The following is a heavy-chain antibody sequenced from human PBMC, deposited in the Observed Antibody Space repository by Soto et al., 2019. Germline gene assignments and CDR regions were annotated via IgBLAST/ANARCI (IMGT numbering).Heavy chain of an antibody. V-gene: IGHV3-15*01. Sequence: GLMRHPCAASGVTCRNVGMRWVRQAKGKGLEWVGRIKSKTDGGTTDYAAPVKGRFTISRDDSKNTLYLQMNSLKTEDTAVYYCTTIWSGYYTFDYWGQGTLVTVSS. CDR1: GVTCRNVG. D-gene: IGHD3-3*01. J-gene: IGHJ4*02. CDR2: IKSKTDGGTT. CDR3: TTIWSGYYTFDY.